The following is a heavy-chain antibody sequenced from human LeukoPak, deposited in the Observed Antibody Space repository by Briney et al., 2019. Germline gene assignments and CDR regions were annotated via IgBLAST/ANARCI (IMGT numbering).Heavy chain of an antibody. CDR1: GFTFSSYW. D-gene: IGHD2-2*01. J-gene: IGHJ6*02. Sequence: GGSLRLSCAASGFTFSSYWMSWVRQAPGKGLEWVANIKQDGSEKYYVDSVKGRFTISRDNAKNSLYLQMNSLRAEDTAVYYCARDGVTSTSWLYYYCGMDVWGQGTTVTVS. CDR3: ARDGVTSTSWLYYYCGMDV. CDR2: IKQDGSEK. V-gene: IGHV3-7*01.